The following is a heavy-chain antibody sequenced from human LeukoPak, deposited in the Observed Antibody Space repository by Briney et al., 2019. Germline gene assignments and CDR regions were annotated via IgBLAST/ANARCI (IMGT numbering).Heavy chain of an antibody. D-gene: IGHD3-10*01. CDR3: ARGFYGSGSQFDY. CDR2: IFHTGHT. V-gene: IGHV4-30-2*01. J-gene: IGHJ4*02. CDR1: GGSISSGDYP. Sequence: PSETLSLTCAVSGGSISSGDYPWSWIRQPPGKGLEGIGYIFHTGHTSYNPSLKSRVTISVDMSKNQLSLKLSSVTAADTAVYYCARGFYGSGSQFDYWGQGTLVTVSS.